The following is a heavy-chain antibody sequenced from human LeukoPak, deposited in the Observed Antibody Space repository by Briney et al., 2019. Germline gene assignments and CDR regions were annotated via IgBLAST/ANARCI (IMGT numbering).Heavy chain of an antibody. CDR2: IKQDGSEK. CDR1: GFTFSSYR. J-gene: IGHJ4*02. D-gene: IGHD3-10*01. Sequence: GGSLRLSCAASGFTFSSYRMSWVRQAPGKGLEWVANIKQDGSEKYYVDSVKGRFTISRDNAKNSLYLQMNSLRAEDTAVYYCARGPSPTYWGSGSYRSGYFDYWGQGTLVTVSS. CDR3: ARGPSPTYWGSGSYRSGYFDY. V-gene: IGHV3-7*01.